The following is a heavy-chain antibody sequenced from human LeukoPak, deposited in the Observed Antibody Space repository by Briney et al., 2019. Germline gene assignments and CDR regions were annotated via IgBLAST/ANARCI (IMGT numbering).Heavy chain of an antibody. J-gene: IGHJ4*02. CDR3: ARDHQDTAMVQDY. CDR2: IWYDGSNK. D-gene: IGHD5-18*01. V-gene: IGHV3-33*08. Sequence: PGGSLRLSCAASGFTFRTYAMSWVRQAPGKGLEWVAVIWYDGSNKYYADSVKGRFTISRDNSKNTLYLQMNSLRAEDTAVYYCARDHQDTAMVQDYWGQGTLVTVSS. CDR1: GFTFRTYA.